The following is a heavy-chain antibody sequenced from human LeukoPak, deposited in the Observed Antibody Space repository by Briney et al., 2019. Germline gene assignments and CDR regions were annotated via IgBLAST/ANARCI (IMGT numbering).Heavy chain of an antibody. D-gene: IGHD6-19*01. Sequence: SSETLSLTCTVSGGSISNYYWSWIRQPPGKGLEWIGYIYYSGNTNYNPSLKSRVTISVDTSKNQFSLKLSSVTAADTAVYYCVRENYSSGWYGIIDYWGQGTLVTISS. CDR1: GGSISNYY. V-gene: IGHV4-59*01. CDR3: VRENYSSGWYGIIDY. J-gene: IGHJ4*02. CDR2: IYYSGNT.